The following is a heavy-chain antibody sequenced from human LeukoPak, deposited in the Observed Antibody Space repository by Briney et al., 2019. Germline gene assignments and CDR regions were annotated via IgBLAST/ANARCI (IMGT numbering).Heavy chain of an antibody. CDR1: GSNFTSYW. CDR2: IDPSDSYT. Sequence: GESLKISCQGSGSNFTSYWIIWVRQLPGKGLEWMGRIDPSDSYTNYSPSFQGQVTVSADKSINTAYLQWSSLKASDTAMYYCARRGYCSGGTCYVSPFDLWGQGTMVTVSS. D-gene: IGHD2-15*01. V-gene: IGHV5-10-1*04. J-gene: IGHJ3*01. CDR3: ARRGYCSGGTCYVSPFDL.